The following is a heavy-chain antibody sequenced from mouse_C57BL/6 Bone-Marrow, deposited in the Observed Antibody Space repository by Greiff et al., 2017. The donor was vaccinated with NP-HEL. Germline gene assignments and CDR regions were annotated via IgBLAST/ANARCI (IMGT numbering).Heavy chain of an antibody. V-gene: IGHV1-50*01. CDR1: GYTFTSYW. D-gene: IGHD4-1*01. Sequence: VQLQQPGAELVKPGASVKLSCKASGYTFTSYWMQWVKQRPGQGLEWIGAIDPSDSYTNYNQKFKGKATLTVDTSSSTAYMQLSSLTSEDSAVYYCASSLTDAWFAYWGQGTLVTVSA. CDR2: IDPSDSYT. CDR3: ASSLTDAWFAY. J-gene: IGHJ3*01.